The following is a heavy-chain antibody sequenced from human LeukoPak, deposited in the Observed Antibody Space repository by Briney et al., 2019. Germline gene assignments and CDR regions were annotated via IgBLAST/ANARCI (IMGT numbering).Heavy chain of an antibody. CDR2: IHYSGST. V-gene: IGHV4-61*01. D-gene: IGHD3-3*02. CDR3: ARVSVFPDYLNREDYFDC. J-gene: IGHJ4*02. CDR1: GGSVSSSSYY. Sequence: PSESLSLTCTVSGGSVSSSSYYWSWIRQPPGRGLEWIGSIHYSGSTNYNASLKSRVTISVDTSKNQFSLKLSSVTAADTAVYFCARVSVFPDYLNREDYFDCWGQGTLVTVSS.